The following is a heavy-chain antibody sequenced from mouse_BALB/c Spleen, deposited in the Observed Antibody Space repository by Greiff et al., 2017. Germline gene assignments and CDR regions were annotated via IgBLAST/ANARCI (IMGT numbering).Heavy chain of an antibody. Sequence: EVKVEESGGGLVQPGGSMKLSCVASGFTFSNYWMNWVRQSPEKGLEWVAEIRLKSNNYATHYAESVKGRFTISRDDSKSSVYLQMNNLRAEDTGIYYCTRYGAYAMDYWGQGTSVTVSS. V-gene: IGHV6-6*02. D-gene: IGHD1-1*02. CDR3: TRYGAYAMDY. CDR1: GFTFSNYW. J-gene: IGHJ4*01. CDR2: IRLKSNNYAT.